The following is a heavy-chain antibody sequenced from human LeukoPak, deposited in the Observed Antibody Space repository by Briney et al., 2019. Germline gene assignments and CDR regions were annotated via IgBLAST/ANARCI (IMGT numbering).Heavy chain of an antibody. J-gene: IGHJ4*02. CDR3: ARGPLYYSDSRGNPGDH. CDR2: ISYDGSNK. Sequence: GGSLRLSCAASGFTFSSYAMHWVRQAPGKGLEWVAVISYDGSNKYYADSVKGRFTISRDNSKNTLYLQMRSLRAEDTAVYYCARGPLYYSDSRGNPGDHWGEGTLVTVSS. D-gene: IGHD3-22*01. CDR1: GFTFSSYA. V-gene: IGHV3-30*04.